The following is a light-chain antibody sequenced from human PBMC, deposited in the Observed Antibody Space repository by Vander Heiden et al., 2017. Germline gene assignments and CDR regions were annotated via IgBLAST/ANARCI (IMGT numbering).Light chain of an antibody. Sequence: DTHMPQSPFTLSASVGDRITSTRRTSQSVRTWLDWYEQTPGKAPNLLIYQASTLESGVPSRFSGTGHGTEFTLTISSLQPEDVATYYCQQYDSYPIVFGGGTKVQIK. V-gene: IGKV1-5*03. J-gene: IGKJ4*01. CDR3: QQYDSYPIV. CDR1: QSVRTW. CDR2: QAS.